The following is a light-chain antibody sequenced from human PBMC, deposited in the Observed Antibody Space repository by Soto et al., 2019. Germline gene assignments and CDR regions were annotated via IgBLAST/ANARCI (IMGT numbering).Light chain of an antibody. V-gene: IGKV3-20*01. CDR1: QSISSSF. CDR2: GVS. CDR3: QQYGSSPFT. Sequence: EIVLTQSPGTLSLSPGERATLSCMASQSISSSFLAWYQQRPGQAPRLLIHGVSSKAAGIPDRFSGSGSGTDFTLTINRLEPEDFALYFCQQYGSSPFTFGPGTQLEIK. J-gene: IGKJ3*01.